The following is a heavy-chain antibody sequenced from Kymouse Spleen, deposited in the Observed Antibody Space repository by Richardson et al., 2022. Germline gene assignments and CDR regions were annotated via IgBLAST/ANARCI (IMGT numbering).Heavy chain of an antibody. CDR3: ASYYDFWSGYSPYYYYGMDV. V-gene: IGHV3-21*03. CDR2: ISSSSSYI. CDR1: GFTFSSYS. Sequence: EVQLVESGGGLVKPGGSLRLSCAASGFTFSSYSMNWVRQAPGKGLEWVSSISSSSSYIYYADSVKGRFTISRDNAKNSLYLQMNSLRAEDTAVYYCASYYDFWSGYSPYYYYGMDVWGQGTTVTVSS. D-gene: IGHD3-3*01. J-gene: IGHJ6*02.